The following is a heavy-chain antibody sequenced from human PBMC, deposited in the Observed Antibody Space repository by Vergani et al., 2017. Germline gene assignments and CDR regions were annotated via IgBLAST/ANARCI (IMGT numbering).Heavy chain of an antibody. CDR3: TTVLWFGESYDY. Sequence: EVQLLESGGGLVQPGGSLRLSCAASGFTFSSYAMSWVRQAPGKGLEWVGRIKSKTDGGTTDYAAPVKGRFTISRDDSKNTLYLQMNSLKTEDTAVYYCTTVLWFGESYDYWGQGTLVTVSS. CDR2: IKSKTDGGTT. V-gene: IGHV3-15*01. J-gene: IGHJ4*02. CDR1: GFTFSSYA. D-gene: IGHD3-10*01.